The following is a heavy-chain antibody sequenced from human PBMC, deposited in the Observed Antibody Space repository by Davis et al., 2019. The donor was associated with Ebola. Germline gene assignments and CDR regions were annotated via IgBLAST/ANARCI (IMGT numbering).Heavy chain of an antibody. D-gene: IGHD3-10*01. CDR1: GFTFSSYA. CDR2: ISGSGGST. Sequence: GESLKISCAASGFTFSSYAMSWVRQAPGKGLEWVSVISGSGGSTYYADSVKGRFTISRDNSKNTLYLQMNSLRPEDTAVYYCAKVGGIMLWFGERAFDYWGQGTLVTVSS. CDR3: AKVGGIMLWFGERAFDY. V-gene: IGHV3-23*01. J-gene: IGHJ4*02.